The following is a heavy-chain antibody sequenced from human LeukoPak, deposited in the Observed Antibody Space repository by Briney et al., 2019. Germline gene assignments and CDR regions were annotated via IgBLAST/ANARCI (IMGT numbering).Heavy chain of an antibody. Sequence: PGGSLRLSCAACGFIFSSWWMIWFRRLPGKGLVSVSHINTDGSYIRYADSVKGRFTISRDNAKNTLYLQMNSLRPEDTGVYYCTTFGIDWSLSYWGQGALVTVSS. J-gene: IGHJ4*02. V-gene: IGHV3-74*01. CDR2: INTDGSYI. CDR3: TTFGIDWSLSY. D-gene: IGHD3-9*01. CDR1: GFIFSSWW.